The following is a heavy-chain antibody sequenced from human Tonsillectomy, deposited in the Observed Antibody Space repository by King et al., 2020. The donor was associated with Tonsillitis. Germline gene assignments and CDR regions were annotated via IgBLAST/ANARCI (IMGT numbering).Heavy chain of an antibody. D-gene: IGHD2-2*02. V-gene: IGHV1-18*01. CDR2: ISAYNDNT. CDR3: ARDCHVPAAIVHYFYYYMDM. Sequence: QLVQSGAEVKKPGASVKVSCKASGYILTSYGISWVRQAPGQGLEWMGWISAYNDNTNYAQKFQGRVTMTTDTSTSTAYMELRSLRSDDTAVYYCARDCHVPAAIVHYFYYYMDMWGTGTTVTVSS. J-gene: IGHJ6*03. CDR1: GYILTSYG.